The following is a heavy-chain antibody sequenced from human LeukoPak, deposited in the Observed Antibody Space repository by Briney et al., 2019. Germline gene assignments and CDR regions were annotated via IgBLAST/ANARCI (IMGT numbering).Heavy chain of an antibody. Sequence: ASVKVSCKASGYTFTTYYVHWVRQAPGQGLEWMGIINPSGGSTTYALKFRGRLTMTRDMSTSTVYMELSSLRSEDTAVYYCARGSRPVYNLLTGKRYFDYWGQGTLLTVSS. CDR2: INPSGGST. CDR3: ARGSRPVYNLLTGKRYFDY. J-gene: IGHJ4*02. CDR1: GYTFTTYY. D-gene: IGHD3-9*01. V-gene: IGHV1-46*01.